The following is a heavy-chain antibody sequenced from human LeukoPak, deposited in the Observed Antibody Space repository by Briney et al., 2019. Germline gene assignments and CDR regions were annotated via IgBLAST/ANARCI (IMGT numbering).Heavy chain of an antibody. V-gene: IGHV1-2*02. CDR2: INPNSGDT. CDR3: ARLASGYLFDY. J-gene: IGHJ4*02. CDR1: GYTFTGYY. Sequence: ASVKVSCKASGYTFTGYYMHWVRQAPGQGLEWMGWINPNSGDTNYAQKFQGRVTMTRDTSISIVYMELSRLRSDDTAVYYCARLASGYLFDYWGQGTLVTVSS. D-gene: IGHD5-18*01.